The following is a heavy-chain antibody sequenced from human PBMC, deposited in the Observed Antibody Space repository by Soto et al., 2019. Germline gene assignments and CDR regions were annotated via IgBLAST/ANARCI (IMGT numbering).Heavy chain of an antibody. J-gene: IGHJ4*02. CDR1: GGSISSYY. CDR3: AKIDKFNPQSSGWANRFDY. V-gene: IGHV4-59*12. CDR2: IYYSGST. Sequence: SETLSLTCTVSGGSISSYYWSWIRQPPGKGLEWIGYIYYSGSTNYNPSLKSRVTISVDTSKNQFSLKLSSVTAEDTAVYYCAKIDKFNPQSSGWANRFDYWGQGTLVTVSS. D-gene: IGHD6-19*01.